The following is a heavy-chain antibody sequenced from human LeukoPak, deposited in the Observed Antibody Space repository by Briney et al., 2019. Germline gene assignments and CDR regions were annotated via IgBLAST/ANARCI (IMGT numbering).Heavy chain of an antibody. D-gene: IGHD2-15*01. J-gene: IGHJ4*02. CDR3: ARLASRIPPLQLDY. V-gene: IGHV1-69*05. CDR1: GGTFSSYA. CDR2: ITPIFGTA. Sequence: ASVKVSCKASGGTFSSYAISWVRQAPGQGLEWMGGITPIFGTANYAQKFQGRVTITTDESTSTAYMELSSLRSEDTAVYYCARLASRIPPLQLDYWGQGTLVTVSS.